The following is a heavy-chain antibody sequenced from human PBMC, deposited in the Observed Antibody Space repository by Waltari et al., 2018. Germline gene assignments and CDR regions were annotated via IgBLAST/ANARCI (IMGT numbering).Heavy chain of an antibody. CDR2: FTPVHGIA. V-gene: IGHV1-69*04. CDR3: ARDGGGDYVPEL. Sequence: QVQLVQSGAEVKKPGSSVKVSCKASGGSFSSNGINWVRQAPGQGLGGMGRFTPVHGIADYAQRFQGRVTITADESTETAHWEMRILRSDDTAVYWCARDGGGDYVPELWGQGTLVTVSS. CDR1: GGSFSSNG. D-gene: IGHD4-17*01. J-gene: IGHJ4*02.